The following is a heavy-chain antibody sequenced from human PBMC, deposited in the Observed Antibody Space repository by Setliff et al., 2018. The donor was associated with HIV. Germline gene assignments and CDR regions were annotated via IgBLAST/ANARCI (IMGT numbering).Heavy chain of an antibody. Sequence: PSETLSLTCTVSGDSISSDGYYWSWIRQSPGKGLEWVGYIYYSGSTHYNPSPKSRVTISVDTSTNQFSLRLNSVTAADTAVYYCARGGWEGARGYWFFDLWGRGTLVTVSS. CDR2: IYYSGST. V-gene: IGHV4-61*08. D-gene: IGHD1-26*01. J-gene: IGHJ2*01. CDR3: ARGGWEGARGYWFFDL. CDR1: GDSISSDGYY.